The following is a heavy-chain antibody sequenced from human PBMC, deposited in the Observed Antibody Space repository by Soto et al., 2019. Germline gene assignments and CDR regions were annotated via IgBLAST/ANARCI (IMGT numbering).Heavy chain of an antibody. CDR1: GGSISSYY. CDR2: IYDSGST. CDR3: ATHNDRGDPGPLGY. Sequence: QVQLQESGRGLVKPSETLSLTCTVSGGSISSYYWSWIRQPPGKGLEWIGYIYDSGSTNYNPSLKSRVTISVDTSENQFSLKLSSVTAADTAVYYCATHNDRGDPGPLGYWGQGTLVTVSS. V-gene: IGHV4-4*09. D-gene: IGHD1-1*01. J-gene: IGHJ4*02.